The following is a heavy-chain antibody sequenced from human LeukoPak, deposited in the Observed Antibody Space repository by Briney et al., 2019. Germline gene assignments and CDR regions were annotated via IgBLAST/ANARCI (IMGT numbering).Heavy chain of an antibody. D-gene: IGHD3-22*01. CDR3: ARLEVDSSGYYSHY. V-gene: IGHV4-34*01. J-gene: IGHJ4*02. CDR2: INHSGST. Sequence: SETLSLTCTVSGGSISSYYWSWIRQPPGKGLEWIGEINHSGSTNYNPSLKSRVTISVDTSKNQFSLKLSSVTAADTAVYYCARLEVDSSGYYSHYWGQGTLVTVSS. CDR1: GGSISSYY.